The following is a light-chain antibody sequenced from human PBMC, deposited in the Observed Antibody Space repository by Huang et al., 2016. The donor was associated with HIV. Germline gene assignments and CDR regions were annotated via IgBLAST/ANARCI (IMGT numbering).Light chain of an antibody. Sequence: IQLTQSPPSVSASVGDTVTFTCRASQDITTFLAWYQQKPGKAPQLLISGAATLQNEVPSRFRGSGSGTDFTLTIGGLQPEDIATYYCQQLTTYPITFGPGTRLEIK. CDR1: QDITTF. J-gene: IGKJ5*01. V-gene: IGKV1-9*01. CDR3: QQLTTYPIT. CDR2: GAA.